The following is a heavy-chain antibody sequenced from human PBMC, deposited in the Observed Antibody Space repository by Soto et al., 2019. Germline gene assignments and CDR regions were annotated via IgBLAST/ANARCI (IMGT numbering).Heavy chain of an antibody. CDR3: ARDNIVVVPAAGDAFDI. CDR1: GFTFSSYS. D-gene: IGHD2-2*01. Sequence: EVQLVESGGGLVQPGGSLRLSCAASGFTFSSYSMNWVRQAPGKGLEWVSYISSSSSTIYYADSVKGRFTISRDNAKNSLYLQMNSLRAEDTAVYYCARDNIVVVPAAGDAFDIWGQGTMVTVSS. V-gene: IGHV3-48*01. CDR2: ISSSSSTI. J-gene: IGHJ3*02.